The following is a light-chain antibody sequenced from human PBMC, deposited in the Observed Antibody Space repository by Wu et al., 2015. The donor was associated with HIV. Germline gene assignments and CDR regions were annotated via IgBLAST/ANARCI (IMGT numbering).Light chain of an antibody. J-gene: IGKJ4*01. V-gene: IGKV1-39*01. CDR1: QSVSTY. Sequence: DIQMTQSPSSLSASVGDRVTITCRASQSVSTYLNWYQQKPGKAPKFLIYAASNLQSGVPSRFSGSGSGTDFTLTISSLQPEDFATYYCQQSYITPTFGGGTKVEF. CDR3: QQSYITPT. CDR2: AAS.